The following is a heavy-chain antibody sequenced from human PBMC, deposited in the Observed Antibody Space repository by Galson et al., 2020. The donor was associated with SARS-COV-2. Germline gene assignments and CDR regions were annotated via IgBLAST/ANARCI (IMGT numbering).Heavy chain of an antibody. D-gene: IGHD3-10*01. Sequence: SQTLSLHSAVYGGSFSGYYWSWIRQPPGKGLEWIGEINHSGSTNYNPSLKSRVTISVDTSKNQFSLKLSSVTAADTAVYYCARASLGFWELLSDYYYYGMDVWGQGTTGTVSS. CDR1: GGSFSGYY. J-gene: IGHJ6*02. CDR3: ARASLGFWELLSDYYYYGMDV. CDR2: INHSGST. V-gene: IGHV4-34*01.